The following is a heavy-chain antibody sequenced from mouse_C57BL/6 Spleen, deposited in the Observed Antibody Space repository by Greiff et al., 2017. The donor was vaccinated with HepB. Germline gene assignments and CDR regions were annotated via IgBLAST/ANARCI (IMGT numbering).Heavy chain of an antibody. CDR3: ARFLLSGFAY. V-gene: IGHV1-50*01. CDR2: IDPSDSYT. CDR1: GYTFTSYW. Sequence: QVQLQQPGAELVKPGASVKLSCKASGYTFTSYWMQWVKQRPGQGLEWIGEIDPSDSYTNYNQKFKGKATLTVDTSSSTAYMQLSSLTSEDSAVYYCARFLLSGFAYWGQGTLVTVSA. D-gene: IGHD2-10*01. J-gene: IGHJ3*01.